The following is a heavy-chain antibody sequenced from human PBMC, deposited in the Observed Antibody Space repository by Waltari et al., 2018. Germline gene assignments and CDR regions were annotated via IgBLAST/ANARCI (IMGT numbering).Heavy chain of an antibody. CDR3: AREIYGGNSRPFDY. Sequence: QVQLQESGPGLMKPSETRSLTCTVSGGSMDHYFWHWIRQPPGKGLEWIGYIYYNGNTDYNPSLQSRVTISVDTSRSQFSLNLRSVTAADMAVYFCAREIYGGNSRPFDYWGQGTLVTVSS. CDR2: IYYNGNT. J-gene: IGHJ4*02. D-gene: IGHD2-21*02. V-gene: IGHV4-59*01. CDR1: GGSMDHYF.